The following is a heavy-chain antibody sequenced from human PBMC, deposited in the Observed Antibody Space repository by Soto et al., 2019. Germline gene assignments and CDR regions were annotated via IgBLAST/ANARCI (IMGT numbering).Heavy chain of an antibody. V-gene: IGHV4-59*08. J-gene: IGHJ4*02. Sequence: PSETLSLTCTVSGGSISSYYWSWIRQPPGKGLEWIGYIYYSGSTNYNPSLKSRVTISVDTSKNQFSLKLSSVTAADTAVYYCARHSPHSSGWYAYFDYWGQGTLVTVSS. CDR3: ARHSPHSSGWYAYFDY. CDR1: GGSISSYY. D-gene: IGHD6-19*01. CDR2: IYYSGST.